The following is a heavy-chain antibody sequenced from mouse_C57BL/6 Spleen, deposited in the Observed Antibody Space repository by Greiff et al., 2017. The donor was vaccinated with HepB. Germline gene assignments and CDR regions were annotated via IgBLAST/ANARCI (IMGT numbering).Heavy chain of an antibody. CDR2: IYPGDGDT. CDR1: GYAFSSSW. CDR3: AIYDYSFAY. D-gene: IGHD2-4*01. J-gene: IGHJ3*01. V-gene: IGHV1-82*01. Sequence: VHLVESGPELVKPGASVKISCKASGYAFSSSWMNWVKQRPGKGLEWIGRIYPGDGDTNYNGKFKGKATLTADKSSSTAYMQLSSLTSEDSAVYFCAIYDYSFAYWGQGTLVTVSA.